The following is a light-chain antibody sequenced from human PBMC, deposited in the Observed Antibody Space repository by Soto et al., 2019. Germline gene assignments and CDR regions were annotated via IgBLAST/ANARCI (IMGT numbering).Light chain of an antibody. CDR1: QSISSY. V-gene: IGKV1-39*01. CDR2: AAS. CDR3: QQSYSTPWT. Sequence: DIQMTQSPSSLSASVGDRVTITCRASQSISSYLNWYQQKPGKAPKLLIYAASSLQSGVPSRFSVSGSGTDFTLTISSLQPEYFATYYCQQSYSTPWTFGQGTKVEIK. J-gene: IGKJ1*01.